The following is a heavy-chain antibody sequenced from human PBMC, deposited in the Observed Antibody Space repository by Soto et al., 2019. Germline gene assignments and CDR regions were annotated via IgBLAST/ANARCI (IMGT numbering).Heavy chain of an antibody. J-gene: IGHJ6*03. V-gene: IGHV3-33*01. CDR2: IWYDGSNK. D-gene: IGHD3-10*01. Sequence: GGSLRLSCAASGFTFSSYGMHWVRQAPGKGLEWVAVIWYDGSNKYYADSVKGRFTISRDNSKNTLYLQMNSLRAEDTAVYYCARGESEGSPYYYYYMDVWGKGTTVTVSS. CDR1: GFTFSSYG. CDR3: ARGESEGSPYYYYYMDV.